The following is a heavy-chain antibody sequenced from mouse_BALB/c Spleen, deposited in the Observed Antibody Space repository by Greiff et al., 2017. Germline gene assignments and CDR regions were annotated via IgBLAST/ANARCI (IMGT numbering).Heavy chain of an antibody. CDR3: AREPYDYDY. D-gene: IGHD2-4*01. J-gene: IGHJ4*01. CDR1: GFTFSSFG. Sequence: EVQLVESGGGLVQPGGSRKLSCAASGFTFSSFGMHWVRQAPEKGLEWVAYISSGSSTIYYADTVKGRFTISRDNPKNTLFLQMTSLRSEDTAMYYCAREPYDYDYWGQGTSVTVSS. CDR2: ISSGSSTI. V-gene: IGHV5-17*02.